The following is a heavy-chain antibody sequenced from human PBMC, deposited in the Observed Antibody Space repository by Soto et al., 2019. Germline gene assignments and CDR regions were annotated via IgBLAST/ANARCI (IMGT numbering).Heavy chain of an antibody. V-gene: IGHV1-8*01. D-gene: IGHD3-9*01. CDR1: GYTFTNYD. CDR3: ARSGLGQSESFDS. J-gene: IGHJ4*02. CDR2: INPNSGNT. Sequence: ASVKVSCKASGYTFTNYDINWVRQASGQGLEWMGWINPNSGNTGYVQRFQGRVTMTRNTSISTAYMELSTLKSEDTAVYYCARSGLGQSESFDSWGQGTLVTVSS.